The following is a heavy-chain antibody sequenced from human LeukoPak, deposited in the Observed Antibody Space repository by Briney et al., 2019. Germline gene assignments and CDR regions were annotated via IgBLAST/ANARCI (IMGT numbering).Heavy chain of an antibody. D-gene: IGHD6-19*01. Sequence: GGSLRLSCAASCFTLNKYWKLWVRHAPGKGLESVSRINTDGTVTTYADSVKGRFTVCRDNADNTMFLQMNFVIREDTAVYYCATKQWLAPPPDSWGQGTPVTVSS. J-gene: IGHJ4*02. CDR3: ATKQWLAPPPDS. CDR1: CFTLNKYW. V-gene: IGHV3-74*01. CDR2: INTDGTVT.